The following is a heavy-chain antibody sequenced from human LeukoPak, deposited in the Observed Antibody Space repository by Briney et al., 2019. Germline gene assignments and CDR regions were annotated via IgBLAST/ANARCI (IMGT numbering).Heavy chain of an antibody. D-gene: IGHD6-13*01. Sequence: ASVKVSCKASGYTFTGYYMHWVRQAPGQGLEWMGRINPNSGGTNYAQKFQGRVTMTRDTSISTAYMELSRLRSDDTAVYYRATYSSSWYSDDAFDIWGQGTMVTVSS. CDR3: ATYSSSWYSDDAFDI. CDR2: INPNSGGT. J-gene: IGHJ3*02. CDR1: GYTFTGYY. V-gene: IGHV1-2*06.